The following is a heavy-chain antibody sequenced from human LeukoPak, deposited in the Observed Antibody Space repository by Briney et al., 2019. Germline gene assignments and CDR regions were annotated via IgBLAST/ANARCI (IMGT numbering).Heavy chain of an antibody. J-gene: IGHJ6*03. CDR3: AKDPYSSSSGYYYYYYMDV. V-gene: IGHV3-30*02. D-gene: IGHD6-6*01. Sequence: GGSLRLSCAASGFTFSDYWMNWVRQAPGKGLEWVAFIRYDGSNKYYADSVKGRFTISRDNSKNTLYLQMNSLRAEDTAVYYCAKDPYSSSSGYYYYYYMDVWGKGTTVTVSS. CDR2: IRYDGSNK. CDR1: GFTFSDYW.